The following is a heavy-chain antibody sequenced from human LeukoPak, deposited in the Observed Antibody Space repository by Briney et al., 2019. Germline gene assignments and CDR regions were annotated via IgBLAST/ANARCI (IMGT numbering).Heavy chain of an antibody. J-gene: IGHJ4*02. Sequence: SQTLSLTCVVSGDSVSSKNGAWNWIRQSPSSGPEWLGRTYYRSKWYNDYAESMEGRMTISQDTSKNQYSLHLNSVTPDDTAVYYCARDFGTTGWHTFDYWGQGTLVTVSS. D-gene: IGHD6-19*01. CDR2: TYYRSKWYN. CDR3: ARDFGTTGWHTFDY. V-gene: IGHV6-1*01. CDR1: GDSVSSKNGA.